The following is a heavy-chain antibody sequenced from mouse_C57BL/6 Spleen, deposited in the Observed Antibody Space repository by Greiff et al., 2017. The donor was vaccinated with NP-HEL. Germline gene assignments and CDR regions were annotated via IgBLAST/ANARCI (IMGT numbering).Heavy chain of an antibody. D-gene: IGHD1-1*01. CDR2: INPNNGGT. CDR3: ARVGDYGSLFAY. V-gene: IGHV1-26*01. J-gene: IGHJ3*01. CDR1: GYTFTDYY. Sequence: VQLQQSGPELVKPGASVKISCKASGYTFTDYYMNWVKQSHGKSLEWIGDINPNNGGTSYNQKFKGKATLTVDKSSSTAYMELRSLTSEDSAVYYCARVGDYGSLFAYWGQGTLVTVSA.